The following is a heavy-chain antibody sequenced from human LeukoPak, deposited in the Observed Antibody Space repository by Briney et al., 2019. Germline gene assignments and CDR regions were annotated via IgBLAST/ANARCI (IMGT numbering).Heavy chain of an antibody. V-gene: IGHV1-8*03. CDR1: GYTFTSYD. D-gene: IGHD6-6*01. CDR2: MNPNSGNT. Sequence: GASVKVSCKASGYTFTSYDINWVRQATGQGLEWMGWMNPNSGNTGYAQKFQGRVTITRNTSISTAYMELSSLRSEDTAVYYCARVSGYSSSFHWFDPWGQGTLVTVSS. CDR3: ARVSGYSSSFHWFDP. J-gene: IGHJ5*02.